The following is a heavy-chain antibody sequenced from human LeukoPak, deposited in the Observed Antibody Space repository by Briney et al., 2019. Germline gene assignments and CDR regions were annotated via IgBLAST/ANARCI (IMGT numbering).Heavy chain of an antibody. CDR2: MNPNSGNT. J-gene: IGHJ5*02. D-gene: IGHD3-3*01. CDR1: GYTFTSYD. Sequence: ASVKVSCKASGYTFTSYDINWVRQATGQGLEWMGLMNPNSGNTGYAQKFQGRVTMTRNTSISTDYMELSSLRSEDTAVYYCARGLEGQYYDFWSGYYTGNWFDPWGQGTLVTVSS. V-gene: IGHV1-8*01. CDR3: ARGLEGQYYDFWSGYYTGNWFDP.